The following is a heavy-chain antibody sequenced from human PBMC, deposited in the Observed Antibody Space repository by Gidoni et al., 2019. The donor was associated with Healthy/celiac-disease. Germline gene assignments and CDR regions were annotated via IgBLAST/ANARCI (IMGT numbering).Heavy chain of an antibody. CDR2: ISPNLGIA. CDR3: ARPMGPYDSRGYYYDY. D-gene: IGHD3-22*01. Sequence: QVQLLQPGAEVKKPGSSVNVSCKASGGPFSRYAISWVRQAPGQGLEWMGRISPNLGIANYAQKVQGRVTITADKSTSTAYMELSSLRSEDTAVYYCARPMGPYDSRGYYYDYWGQGTLVTVSS. CDR1: GGPFSRYA. J-gene: IGHJ4*02. V-gene: IGHV1-69*04.